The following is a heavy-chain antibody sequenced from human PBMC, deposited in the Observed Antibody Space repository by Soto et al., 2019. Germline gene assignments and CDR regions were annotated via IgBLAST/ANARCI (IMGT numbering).Heavy chain of an antibody. Sequence: QITLKESGPALVKPTQTLTLTCTFSGFSLSTSGEAVGWIRQPPGEALAWLALIYWDDDNRYNPTLKTRLTIPKDTSKNQVVLTLTNMDPVDTATYYCAHYVSASPAGWFDPWGQGILVTVSS. J-gene: IGHJ5*02. CDR1: GFSLSTSGEA. CDR2: IYWDDDN. D-gene: IGHD3-10*01. V-gene: IGHV2-5*02. CDR3: AHYVSASPAGWFDP.